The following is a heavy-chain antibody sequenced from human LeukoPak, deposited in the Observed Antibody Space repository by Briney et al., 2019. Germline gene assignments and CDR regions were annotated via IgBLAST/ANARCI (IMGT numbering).Heavy chain of an antibody. V-gene: IGHV1-69*02. CDR2: IIPILGIA. CDR1: GGTFTSYT. J-gene: IGHJ3*02. Sequence: ASVKVSCKASGGTFTSYTISWVRQAPGQGLEWMGRIIPILGIANYAQKFQGRVTITADKSTSTAYMELSSLRSEDTAVYYCARAPMVGVGWGAFDIWGQGTMVTVSS. D-gene: IGHD1-26*01. CDR3: ARAPMVGVGWGAFDI.